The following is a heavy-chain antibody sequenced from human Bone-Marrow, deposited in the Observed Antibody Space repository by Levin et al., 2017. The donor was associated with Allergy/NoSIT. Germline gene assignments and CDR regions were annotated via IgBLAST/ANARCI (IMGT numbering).Heavy chain of an antibody. CDR1: GYTFISHN. CDR2: MDPDSDYK. D-gene: IGHD3-10*01. CDR3: ARVRPNYYFDL. J-gene: IGHJ4*02. V-gene: IGHV1-8*01. Sequence: GASVKVSCKASGYTFISHNINWVRQAAGQGLEWMGWMDPDSDYKGYAQKFKGRVTMTSDASISTVYMEMTSLTSEDTAVYYCARVRPNYYFDLWGQGTLVSVSS.